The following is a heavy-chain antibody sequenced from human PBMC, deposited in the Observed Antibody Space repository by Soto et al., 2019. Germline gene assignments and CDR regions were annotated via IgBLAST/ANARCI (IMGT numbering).Heavy chain of an antibody. Sequence: EVQLLESGGGLVQPGGSLRLSCAASGFIFNTNVMTWVRQAPGTGLEWVPTISATDGGTLYADSVRGRFTISRDDSKNTLYLHMTSLRAEDTAVYYCIKGGWGNVLDYWGQGTLVSVSS. CDR1: GFIFNTNV. CDR2: ISATDGGT. CDR3: IKGGWGNVLDY. V-gene: IGHV3-23*01. D-gene: IGHD7-27*01. J-gene: IGHJ4*02.